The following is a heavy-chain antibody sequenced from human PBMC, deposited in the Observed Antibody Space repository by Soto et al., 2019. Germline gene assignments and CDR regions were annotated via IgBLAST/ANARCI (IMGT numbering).Heavy chain of an antibody. D-gene: IGHD2-15*01. CDR1: GGSISSYY. J-gene: IGHJ4*02. V-gene: IGHV4-59*01. CDR3: ARGDSRKWYYFDY. CDR2: IYYSGST. Sequence: SETLSLTCTVSGGSISSYYWSWIRQPPGKGLEWIGYIYYSGSTNYNPSLKSRVTISVDTSKNQFSLKLSSVTAADTAVYYCARGDSRKWYYFDYWGQGTLVTVSS.